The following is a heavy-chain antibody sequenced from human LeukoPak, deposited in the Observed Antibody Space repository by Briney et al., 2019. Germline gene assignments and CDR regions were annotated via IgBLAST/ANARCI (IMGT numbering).Heavy chain of an antibody. V-gene: IGHV1-69*05. CDR2: IIPIFGTA. CDR1: GGTFSSYA. D-gene: IGHD3-3*01. CDR3: ARGPGIDYDFWSGPEGYYMDV. J-gene: IGHJ6*03. Sequence: SVTVSCKGSGGTFSSYAISWVRQAPGQGREWMGGIIPIFGTANYAQKFQGRVTITTDESTSTAYMELSSLRSEDTAVYYCARGPGIDYDFWSGPEGYYMDVWGKGTTVTVSS.